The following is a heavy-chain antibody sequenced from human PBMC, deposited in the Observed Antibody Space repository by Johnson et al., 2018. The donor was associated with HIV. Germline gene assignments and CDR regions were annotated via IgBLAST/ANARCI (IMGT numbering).Heavy chain of an antibody. J-gene: IGHJ3*01. CDR2: ISFDGSNK. CDR3: AKDKVMFLENPVDAFDV. D-gene: IGHD3-3*01. Sequence: QVQLVESGGGVVQPGRSLRLSCAASGFTFSSYAMHWVRQAPGKGLEWVAVISFDGSNKYYADSVKGLFTISRVNSNNTLYLQMNSLRAEDTAVYYCAKDKVMFLENPVDAFDVWGQGTMVTFSS. V-gene: IGHV3-30*04. CDR1: GFTFSSYA.